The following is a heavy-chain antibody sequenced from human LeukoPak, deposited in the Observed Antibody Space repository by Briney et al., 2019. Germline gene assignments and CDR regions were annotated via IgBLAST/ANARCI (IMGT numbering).Heavy chain of an antibody. J-gene: IGHJ5*02. CDR2: IHTSGDT. V-gene: IGHV3-53*01. Sequence: PGGSLRLSCADSGLTGSHNYVSWVRQAPGKGLEWVSAIHTSGDTCYADSVKGRFTISRDTSKNTLYLQINSLRVEDTAVYYCIVFGDSNHWGQGTLVTVSS. D-gene: IGHD4-17*01. CDR3: IVFGDSNH. CDR1: GLTGSHNY.